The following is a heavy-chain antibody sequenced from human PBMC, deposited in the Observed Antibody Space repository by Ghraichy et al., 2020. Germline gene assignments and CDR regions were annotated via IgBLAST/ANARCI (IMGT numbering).Heavy chain of an antibody. J-gene: IGHJ6*02. Sequence: GGSLRLSCAASGFTFSSYSMNWVRQAPGKGLEWVSYISSSSSTIYYADSVKGRFTISRDNAKNSLYLQMNSLRAEDTAVYYCARAVVPAAILGVSYYYYGMDVWGQGTTVTVSS. D-gene: IGHD2-2*02. V-gene: IGHV3-48*01. CDR1: GFTFSSYS. CDR3: ARAVVPAAILGVSYYYYGMDV. CDR2: ISSSSSTI.